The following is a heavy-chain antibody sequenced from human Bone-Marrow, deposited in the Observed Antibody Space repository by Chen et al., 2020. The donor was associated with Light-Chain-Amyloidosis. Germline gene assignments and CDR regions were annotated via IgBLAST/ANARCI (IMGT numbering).Heavy chain of an antibody. D-gene: IGHD5-18*01. J-gene: IGHJ4*02. CDR3: ARISGYSYGPPYYFDY. Sequence: QVQLQDSGPGLVKPSETLFPTCGVSGSSISSGSYWGWFRQPPGKGLEWIGSVHQTGSTYSNPSLKSRVTISVDTSKNQLSLKVNSVTAADTAVYYCARISGYSYGPPYYFDYWGQGTLVTVSS. CDR2: VHQTGST. V-gene: IGHV4-38-2*01. CDR1: GSSISSGSY.